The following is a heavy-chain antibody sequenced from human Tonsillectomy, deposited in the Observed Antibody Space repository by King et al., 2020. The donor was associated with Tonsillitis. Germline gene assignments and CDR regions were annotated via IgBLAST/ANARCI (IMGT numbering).Heavy chain of an antibody. CDR3: VRADDSTGFYSPFDY. Sequence: QLVQSGAEVKKPGASVKVSCKASGYTFITYAINWVRQAPGQGLEWMGWISPYNGNTKYAENLQGRVTLTTDTSTTTAYMELRSLTSDDTAIYYCVRADDSTGFYSPFDYWGQGTLVSVSS. J-gene: IGHJ4*02. V-gene: IGHV1-18*01. CDR2: ISPYNGNT. D-gene: IGHD3-22*01. CDR1: GYTFITYA.